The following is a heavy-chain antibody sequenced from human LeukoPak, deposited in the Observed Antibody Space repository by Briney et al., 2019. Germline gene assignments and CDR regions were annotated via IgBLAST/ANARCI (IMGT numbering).Heavy chain of an antibody. CDR3: ARSGRRSGQQLVGWFDP. J-gene: IGHJ5*02. CDR1: GYTFAGYY. V-gene: IGHV1-2*06. CDR2: INPNSGGT. Sequence: ASVKVSCKASGYTFAGYYIHWVRQAPGQGLEWMGRINPNSGGTNYAQKFQGRVTMTRDTSISTAYMELSRLRSDDTAVYYCARSGRRSGQQLVGWFDPWGQGTLVTVSS. D-gene: IGHD6-13*01.